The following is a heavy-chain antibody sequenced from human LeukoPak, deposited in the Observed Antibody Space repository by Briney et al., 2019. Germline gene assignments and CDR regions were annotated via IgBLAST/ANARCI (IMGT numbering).Heavy chain of an antibody. CDR1: GFTFSSYG. CDR2: IRYDGSNK. J-gene: IGHJ4*02. Sequence: PGGSLRLSCTASGFTFSSYGMHWARQSPGKGLEWVAFIRYDGSNKYYADSVKGRFTISRDNSKNTLYLQMNSLRAEDTAVYYCAKDSRETYYFDYWGQGTLVTVSS. V-gene: IGHV3-30*02. CDR3: AKDSRETYYFDY. D-gene: IGHD5-24*01.